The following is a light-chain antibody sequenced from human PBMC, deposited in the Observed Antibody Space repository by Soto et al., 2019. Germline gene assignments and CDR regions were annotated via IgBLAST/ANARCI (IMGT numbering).Light chain of an antibody. CDR2: KAY. J-gene: IGKJ3*01. V-gene: IGKV1-5*03. CDR1: QSVSTW. Sequence: DIQMTQSPPTLSTSVGDRVTITCRASQSVSTWLAWYQQKPGKAPKLLVYKAYTIETGVPSRFSGSGSGTEFTLTISSLQPDDFAIYYCQQYSSYPFTFGPGTKVDIK. CDR3: QQYSSYPFT.